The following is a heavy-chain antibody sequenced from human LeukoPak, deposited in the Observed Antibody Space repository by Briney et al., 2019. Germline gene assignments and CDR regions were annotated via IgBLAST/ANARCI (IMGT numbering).Heavy chain of an antibody. CDR3: ARDRHRYSYDTGGYPPY. Sequence: GGSLRLSCAVSGFTVSDNYMSWVRQAPGKGLEWVSLIYSGDTTLYAGSVKGRFTISRDISKNTLYLQMNSLRAEDTAVYYCARDRHRYSYDTGGYPPYWGQGTLVTVSS. CDR2: IYSGDTT. J-gene: IGHJ4*02. D-gene: IGHD3-22*01. CDR1: GFTVSDNY. V-gene: IGHV3-53*01.